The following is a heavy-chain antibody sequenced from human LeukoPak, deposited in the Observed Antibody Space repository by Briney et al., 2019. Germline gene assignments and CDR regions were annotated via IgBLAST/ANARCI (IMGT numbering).Heavy chain of an antibody. CDR1: GYTFTSYD. D-gene: IGHD6-13*01. V-gene: IGHV1-8*01. CDR2: MNPNSGNT. CDR3: ARRRLSGSSSWPDAFDI. J-gene: IGHJ3*02. Sequence: ASVKVSCKASGYTFTSYDINWVRQATGQGLEWMGWMNPNSGNTGYAQKFQGRVTMTRNTSISTAYMELSSLRSEDTAVYYCARRRLSGSSSWPDAFDIWGQGTMVTVSS.